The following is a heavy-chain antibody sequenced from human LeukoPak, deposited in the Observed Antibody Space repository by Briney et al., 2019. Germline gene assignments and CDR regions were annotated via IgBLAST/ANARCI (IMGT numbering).Heavy chain of an antibody. J-gene: IGHJ4*02. CDR3: ARDGRVLGSTTPGPFDY. Sequence: TGGCLRLSCAASGFTFSSYGMHWVRQAPGKGLEWLAVVLYDGTNRYYVGSVKGRFIISRDNSENTLYLQMNNLGVADTAVYYCARDGRVLGSTTPGPFDYWGQGTLVTVSS. V-gene: IGHV3-33*01. CDR2: VLYDGTNR. D-gene: IGHD1-1*01. CDR1: GFTFSSYG.